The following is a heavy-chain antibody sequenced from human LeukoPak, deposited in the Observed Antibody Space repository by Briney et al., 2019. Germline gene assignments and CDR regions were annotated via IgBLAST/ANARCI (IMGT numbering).Heavy chain of an antibody. CDR1: GYTFTSYG. CDR2: ISAYNGNT. V-gene: IGHV1-18*01. CDR3: ARDNMFVVAGTRAYFDY. D-gene: IGHD6-19*01. Sequence: ASAKVSCKASGYTFTSYGISWVRQAPGQGLEWMGWISAYNGNTNYAQKLQGRVTMTTDTSTSTAYMELRSLRSDDTAVYYCARDNMFVVAGTRAYFDYWGQGTLVTVSS. J-gene: IGHJ4*02.